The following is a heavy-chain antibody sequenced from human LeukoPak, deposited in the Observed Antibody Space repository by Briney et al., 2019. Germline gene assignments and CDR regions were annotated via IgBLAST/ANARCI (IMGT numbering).Heavy chain of an antibody. CDR3: AREDGDYGNAFDI. V-gene: IGHV1-18*04. CDR2: ISACNGNT. D-gene: IGHD4-17*01. J-gene: IGHJ3*02. Sequence: VASVKVSCKASGYTFTSYGISWVRQAPGQGLEWMGWISACNGNTNYAQKLQGRVTMTTNTSTSTAYMELRSLRSDDTAVYYCAREDGDYGNAFDIWGRGTMVTVSS. CDR1: GYTFTSYG.